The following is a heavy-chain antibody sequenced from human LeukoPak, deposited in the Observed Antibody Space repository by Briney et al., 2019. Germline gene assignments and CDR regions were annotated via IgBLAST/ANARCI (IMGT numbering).Heavy chain of an antibody. CDR1: GGSISSGDYY. CDR2: IYYSGST. CDR3: ARDGEYYDSSGIDY. V-gene: IGHV4-30-4*01. D-gene: IGHD3-22*01. Sequence: SETLSLTCTVSGGSISSGDYYWSWIRQPPGKGLEWIGYIYYSGSTYYNPSLKSRVTISVDTSKNQFSLKLSSVTAADTAVYYCARDGEYYDSSGIDYWGQGTLVTVSS. J-gene: IGHJ4*02.